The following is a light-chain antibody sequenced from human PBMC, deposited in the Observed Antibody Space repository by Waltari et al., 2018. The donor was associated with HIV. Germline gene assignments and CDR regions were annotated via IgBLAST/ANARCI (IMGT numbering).Light chain of an antibody. CDR1: TRDVGNHDL. CDR3: CSYVTTGTWV. V-gene: IGLV2-23*02. J-gene: IGLJ3*02. Sequence: QSALTQPASLSACPCQSITISCPGTTRDVGNHDLASWYQQRPGKPPKLMIYEVNKWPSGVSNRFSGSKSGITASLTISGLQAEDEADYYCCSYVTTGTWVFGGGTKLTVL. CDR2: EVN.